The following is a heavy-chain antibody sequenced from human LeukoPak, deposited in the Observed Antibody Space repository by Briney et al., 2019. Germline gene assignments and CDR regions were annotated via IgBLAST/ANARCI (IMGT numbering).Heavy chain of an antibody. CDR2: IIPIFGIA. CDR3: ARESISADFDY. J-gene: IGHJ4*02. CDR1: GGTFSSYA. V-gene: IGHV1-69*04. Sequence: PVKVSCKASGGTFSSYAISWVRQAPGQGLEWMGRIIPIFGIANYAQKFQGRVTITADKSTSTAYMELSSLRSEDTAVYYCARESISADFDYWGQGTLVTVSS.